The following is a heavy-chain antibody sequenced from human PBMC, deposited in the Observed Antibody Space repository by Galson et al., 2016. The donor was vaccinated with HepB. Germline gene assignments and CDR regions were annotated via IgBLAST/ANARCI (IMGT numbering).Heavy chain of an antibody. Sequence: CAISGDSVSSNSAAWNWIRQSPSRGLEWLGRTYYRSKWYNDYAVSVESRITINPDTSKNQGSLQLNSVTPEDTAVYYCARERLRYFDWLRNRYYYYGMDVWGQGTTVTVSS. V-gene: IGHV6-1*01. J-gene: IGHJ6*02. CDR3: ARERLRYFDWLRNRYYYYGMDV. CDR2: TYYRSKWYN. D-gene: IGHD3-9*01. CDR1: GDSVSSNSAA.